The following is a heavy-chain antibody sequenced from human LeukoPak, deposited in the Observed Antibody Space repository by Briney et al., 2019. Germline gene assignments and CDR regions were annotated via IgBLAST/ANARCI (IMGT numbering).Heavy chain of an antibody. CDR3: ARGGNDFRSGSPDAFDI. Sequence: SETLSLTCTVSGGSISSYYWSWIRQPPGKGLEWIGYIYYSGCTNYNPSLKSRVTISVDTSKNQFSLKLSSVTAADTAVYYCARGGNDFRSGSPDAFDIWGQGTMVTVSS. D-gene: IGHD3-3*01. CDR1: GGSISSYY. J-gene: IGHJ3*02. CDR2: IYYSGCT. V-gene: IGHV4-59*01.